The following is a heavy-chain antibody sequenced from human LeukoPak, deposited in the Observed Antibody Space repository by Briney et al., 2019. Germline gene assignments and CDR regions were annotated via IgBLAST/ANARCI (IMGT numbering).Heavy chain of an antibody. D-gene: IGHD4-17*01. CDR3: AKRAVTTFSSGFHY. CDR2: ISGIGVAT. Sequence: GGSLRLSCAASGFTFGSYAMTWVRQAPGKGLEWVSVISGIGVATYYADSVKGRFTISRDNSKNTLYLQMNSLRAEDTAVYYCAKRAVTTFSSGFHYWGREPWSPSPQ. J-gene: IGHJ4*02. CDR1: GFTFGSYA. V-gene: IGHV3-23*01.